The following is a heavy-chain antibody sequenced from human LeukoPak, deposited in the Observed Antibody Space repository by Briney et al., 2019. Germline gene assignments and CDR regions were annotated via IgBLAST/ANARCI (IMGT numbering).Heavy chain of an antibody. Sequence: GESLKISCKGSGYTVSMYWIGWMRQMPGKGLEWMGIIYPGDSDTRYSPSFQGQVTISADKSINTAYLQWNSLKASDTAVYYCARQQGDNPDYWGQGTLVTVSS. V-gene: IGHV5-51*01. CDR3: ARQQGDNPDY. J-gene: IGHJ4*02. CDR2: IYPGDSDT. CDR1: GYTVSMYW. D-gene: IGHD2-21*02.